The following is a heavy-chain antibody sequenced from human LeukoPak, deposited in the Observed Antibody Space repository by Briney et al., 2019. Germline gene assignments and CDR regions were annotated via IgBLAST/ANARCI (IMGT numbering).Heavy chain of an antibody. V-gene: IGHV5-51*01. CDR1: GYSFTSYW. Sequence: GESLKISCKGSGYSFTSYWIGWVRQMPGKGLEWMGIIYPGDSDTRYSPSFQGQVTISADKSISTAYLQWSSLKASDTAMYYCARSAGSGSYSGYYYYGMDVWGQGTTVTVSS. CDR3: ARSAGSGSYSGYYYYGMDV. CDR2: IYPGDSDT. D-gene: IGHD3-10*01. J-gene: IGHJ6*02.